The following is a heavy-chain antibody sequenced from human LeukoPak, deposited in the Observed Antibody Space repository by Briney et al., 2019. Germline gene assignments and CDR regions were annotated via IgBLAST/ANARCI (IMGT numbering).Heavy chain of an antibody. CDR1: GGTFSRYA. J-gene: IGHJ4*02. CDR3: ARDAAIYDSGAYYYLW. D-gene: IGHD3-22*01. V-gene: IGHV1-69*13. Sequence: SVKVSCKASGGTFSRYAISWVRQAPVQGLEWMGGITPIFGTANYAQKFQGRVTITADESTRTAYMELRSLKSEDTAVYYCARDAAIYDSGAYYYLWWGQGTLVTVSS. CDR2: ITPIFGTA.